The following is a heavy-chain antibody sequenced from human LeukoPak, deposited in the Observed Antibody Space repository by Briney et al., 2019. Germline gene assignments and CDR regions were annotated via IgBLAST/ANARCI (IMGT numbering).Heavy chain of an antibody. V-gene: IGHV3-33*01. J-gene: IGHJ5*02. CDR1: GFTFSSYG. D-gene: IGHD2-2*02. CDR3: ARDQVVPAAIPGFGWFDP. Sequence: GGSLRLSCAASGFTFSSYGMHWVRQAPGKGLEWVAVIWYDGSNKYYADSVKGRFTISRDNSKNTLYLQMNSLRAEDTAVYYCARDQVVPAAIPGFGWFDPWGQGTLVTVSS. CDR2: IWYDGSNK.